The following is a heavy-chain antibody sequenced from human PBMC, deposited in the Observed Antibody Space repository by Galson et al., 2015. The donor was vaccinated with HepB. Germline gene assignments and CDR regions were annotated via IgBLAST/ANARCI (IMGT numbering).Heavy chain of an antibody. D-gene: IGHD1-14*01. J-gene: IGHJ4*02. CDR3: ATTTRVDNHFDY. V-gene: IGHV3-30-3*01. CDR1: GFTFGYYA. CDR2: ISYDESNK. Sequence: SLRLSCAASGFTFGYYAIHWVRQAPGKGLEWVAVISYDESNKYYADSVKGRFTISRDNSKNTLYLQMNSLRAEDTAVYYCATTTRVDNHFDYWGQGTLVTVSS.